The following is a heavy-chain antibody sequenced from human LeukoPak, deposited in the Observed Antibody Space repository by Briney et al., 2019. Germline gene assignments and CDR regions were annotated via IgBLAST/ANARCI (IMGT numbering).Heavy chain of an antibody. CDR3: ARSVEYYYGSGSYPDY. Sequence: GGSLRLSCAASGFTFSSYWMSWVRQAPGKGLERVANIKQDGSEKYYVDSVKGRFTISRDNAKNSLYLQMNSLRAEDTAVYYCARSVEYYYGSGSYPDYWGQGTLVTVSS. CDR2: IKQDGSEK. V-gene: IGHV3-7*01. D-gene: IGHD3-10*01. CDR1: GFTFSSYW. J-gene: IGHJ4*02.